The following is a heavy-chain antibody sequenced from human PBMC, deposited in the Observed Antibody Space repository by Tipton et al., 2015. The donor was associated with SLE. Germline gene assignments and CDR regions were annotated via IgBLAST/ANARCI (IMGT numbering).Heavy chain of an antibody. V-gene: IGHV3-7*01. CDR3: ARDKAWYFDL. J-gene: IGHJ2*01. Sequence: SLRLSCAASGFTFSDQYMDWVCQAPGKGLEWVANIKQGGSERYYVDSVKGRFTISRDNAKNSLYLQMNSLRAEDTAVYYCARDKAWYFDLWGRGTLVTVS. CDR2: IKQGGSER. CDR1: GFTFSDQY.